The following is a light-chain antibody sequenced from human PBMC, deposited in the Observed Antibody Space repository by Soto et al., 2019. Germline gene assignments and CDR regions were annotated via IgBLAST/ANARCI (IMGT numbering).Light chain of an antibody. CDR1: QSVLYSSNNKNY. CDR3: QQYFTSPQT. V-gene: IGKV4-1*01. CDR2: WAS. J-gene: IGKJ1*01. Sequence: DIVMTQSPDSLAVSLGERATINCKSSQSVLYSSNNKNYLAWYQQKPGQPPKLLIYWASTRESGVPDRFSGSGSGTDFTLSISTLQAEDVAVYHCQQYFTSPQTFGQGTKVEI.